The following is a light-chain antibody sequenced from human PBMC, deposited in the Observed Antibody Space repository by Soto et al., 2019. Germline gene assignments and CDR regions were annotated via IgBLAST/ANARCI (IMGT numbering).Light chain of an antibody. CDR1: QSVSNNY. V-gene: IGKV3-20*01. CDR3: QQYGSSPQT. J-gene: IGKJ1*01. CDR2: GAS. Sequence: ETVMTQSPATLSVSPGERATLSCRASQSVSNNYLAWYQQKHGQAPRLLIYGASSRATGIPDRFSGSGSGTDLTITISRLEPEDFAVYYCQQYGSSPQTFGQGTKVDIK.